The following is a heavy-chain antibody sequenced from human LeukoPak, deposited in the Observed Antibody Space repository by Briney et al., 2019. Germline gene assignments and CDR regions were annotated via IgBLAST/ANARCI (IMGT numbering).Heavy chain of an antibody. V-gene: IGHV1-2*02. CDR1: GYTFTGYY. Sequence: ASVKVSCKASGYTFTGYYMHWVRQAPGQGLEWMGWINPNSGGTSYAQKFQGRVTMTRDTSISTAYMELSRLRSDDTAVYYCASGVHSSGWVIFDYWGQGTLVTVSS. D-gene: IGHD6-19*01. J-gene: IGHJ4*02. CDR2: INPNSGGT. CDR3: ASGVHSSGWVIFDY.